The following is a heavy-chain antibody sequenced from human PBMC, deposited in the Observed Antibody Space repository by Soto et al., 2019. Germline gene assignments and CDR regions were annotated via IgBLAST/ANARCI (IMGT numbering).Heavy chain of an antibody. Sequence: QVQLQQWGAGLLKPSETLSLTCAVYGGSFSGYYWSWIRQPPGKGLEWIGEINHSGSTNYNPSLKSRVTITVDTSRNQFCLTLSSVTAADTAVYYCARARIGGYCGSLDYGGQGTLVTVSS. CDR1: GGSFSGYY. D-gene: IGHD5-12*01. CDR2: INHSGST. J-gene: IGHJ4*02. V-gene: IGHV4-34*01. CDR3: ARARIGGYCGSLDY.